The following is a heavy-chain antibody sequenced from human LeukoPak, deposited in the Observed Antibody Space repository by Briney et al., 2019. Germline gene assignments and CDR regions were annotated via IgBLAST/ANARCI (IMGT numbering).Heavy chain of an antibody. CDR2: VSGDNGQT. D-gene: IGHD3-16*02. CDR1: TYISSDFG. J-gene: IGHJ6*03. V-gene: IGHV1-18*01. Sequence: ASVKVSCKASTYISSDFGISWVRLAPGGGLAWMGWVSGDNGQTNYGHKFYGRVTMTMETSTNTASMELRGLRSDDTAIYHWARVYLYTTGWSAAYYYFMDVWGKGTTVIVSS. CDR3: ARVYLYTTGWSAAYYYFMDV.